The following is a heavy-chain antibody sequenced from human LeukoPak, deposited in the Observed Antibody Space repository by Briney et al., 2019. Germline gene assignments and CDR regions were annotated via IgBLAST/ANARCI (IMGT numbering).Heavy chain of an antibody. CDR2: IYTSGST. CDR1: GGSISSYY. CDR3: ARNLNYDILTGYYFQGAFDI. V-gene: IGHV4-4*07. Sequence: PSETLSLTCTVSGGSISSYYWSWIRQPAGKGLEWIGRIYTSGSTNYNPSLKSRVTISVDTSKNQFSLKLSSVTAADTAVYYCARNLNYDILTGYYFQGAFDIWGQGTMVTVSS. J-gene: IGHJ3*02. D-gene: IGHD3-9*01.